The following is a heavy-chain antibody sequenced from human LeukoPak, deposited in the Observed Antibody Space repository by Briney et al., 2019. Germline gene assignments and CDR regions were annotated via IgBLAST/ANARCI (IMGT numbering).Heavy chain of an antibody. CDR2: ISYDGDKT. CDR1: RFIFSTYA. J-gene: IGHJ4*02. CDR3: ARDSPTYCGGDCYLDY. D-gene: IGHD2-21*02. V-gene: IGHV3-30-3*01. Sequence: GGSLRLSCAASRFIFSTYAMHWVRQAPGKGLEWVALISYDGDKTYYADSVMGRFTISKDSSKNTLYLQMNSLRAEDTAVYYCARDSPTYCGGDCYLDYWGQGTLVTVSS.